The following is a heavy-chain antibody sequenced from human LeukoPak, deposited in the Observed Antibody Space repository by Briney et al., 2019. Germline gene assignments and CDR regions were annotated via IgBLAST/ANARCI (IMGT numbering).Heavy chain of an antibody. J-gene: IGHJ6*02. CDR2: ISAYNGNT. Sequence: PPRKLSCTASRSPFTSSRISWVPQAPGHGLEWRAWISAYNGNTNYAQELQGRVTMTAYTSTSTAYMELRSLRSDDTAVYYCARVDCSGGSCYWYYYYGMAVWGQGTTVTVSS. D-gene: IGHD2-15*01. V-gene: IGHV1-18*01. CDR1: RSPFTSSR. CDR3: ARVDCSGGSCYWYYYYGMAV.